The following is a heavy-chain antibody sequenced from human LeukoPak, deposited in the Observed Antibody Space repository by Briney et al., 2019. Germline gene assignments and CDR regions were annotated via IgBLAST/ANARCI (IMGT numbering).Heavy chain of an antibody. V-gene: IGHV1-3*01. Sequence: ASVKVSCKASGYTFTSYAMHWVRQAPGQRLEWMGWINAGNGNTKYSQKFQGRVTITRDTSASTAYMELSSLRSEDTVVYYCARAGVVYYYDSSGYYYGMDVWGQGTTVTVSS. D-gene: IGHD3-22*01. CDR3: ARAGVVYYYDSSGYYYGMDV. J-gene: IGHJ6*02. CDR1: GYTFTSYA. CDR2: INAGNGNT.